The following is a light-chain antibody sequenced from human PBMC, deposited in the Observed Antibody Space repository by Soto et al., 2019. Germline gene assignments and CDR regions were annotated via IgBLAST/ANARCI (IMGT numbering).Light chain of an antibody. Sequence: QSVLTQPASVSGSPGQSITISCTGTSSDIGGYDLVSWHQHHPGKAPHLIVYEGGERPSGVSYRFSGSKSGNTASLRISGLQAEDEADYYCCSYAGSNTYVFGTGTKLT. CDR3: CSYAGSNTYV. V-gene: IGLV2-23*01. CDR2: EGG. J-gene: IGLJ1*01. CDR1: SSDIGGYDL.